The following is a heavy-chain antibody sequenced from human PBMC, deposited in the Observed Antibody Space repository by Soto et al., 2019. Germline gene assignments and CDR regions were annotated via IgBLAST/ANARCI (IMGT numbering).Heavy chain of an antibody. Sequence: SETLSLTCAVYGGSFSGYYWSWIRQPPGKGLEWIGEINHSGSTNYNPSLKSRVTISVDTSKNQFSPKLSSVTAADTAVYYCARGCNFVVPAAKANWFDPWGQGTMVTVYS. CDR1: GGSFSGYY. CDR3: ARGCNFVVPAAKANWFDP. D-gene: IGHD2-2*01. CDR2: INHSGST. V-gene: IGHV4-34*01. J-gene: IGHJ5*02.